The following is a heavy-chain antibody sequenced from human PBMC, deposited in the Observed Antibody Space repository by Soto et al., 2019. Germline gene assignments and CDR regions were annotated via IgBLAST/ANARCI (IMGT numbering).Heavy chain of an antibody. V-gene: IGHV1-69*08. Sequence: QAQLVQSGAEVKKPGSSVSVSCKASGDTFNTYSISWLRQAPGQGLEWMGRIIPTVGTPNYAQKFQGRVTISADKSTSTAYMVLTSLTSDDTAVYYCATDGGSTFSSAYNYVMDVWGKGTTVTVSS. CDR2: IIPTVGTP. CDR1: GDTFNTYS. D-gene: IGHD3-16*01. J-gene: IGHJ6*04. CDR3: ATDGGSTFSSAYNYVMDV.